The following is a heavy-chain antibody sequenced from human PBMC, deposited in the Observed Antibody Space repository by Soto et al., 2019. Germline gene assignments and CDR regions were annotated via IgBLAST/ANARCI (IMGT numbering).Heavy chain of an antibody. D-gene: IGHD3-3*01. Sequence: QVQLQQWGAGLLKPSETLSLTCAVYGGSFSGYYWSWIRQPPGKGLEWIGEINHSGSTNYNPSLKSHVTISVDTSKNQFSLKLSSVTAADTAVYYCARALVLEWLSSYYYYYGMDVWGQGTTVTVSS. V-gene: IGHV4-34*01. J-gene: IGHJ6*02. CDR2: INHSGST. CDR3: ARALVLEWLSSYYYYYGMDV. CDR1: GGSFSGYY.